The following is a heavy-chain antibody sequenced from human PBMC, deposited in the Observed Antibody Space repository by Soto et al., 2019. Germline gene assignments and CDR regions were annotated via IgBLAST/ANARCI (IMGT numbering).Heavy chain of an antibody. CDR1: GGSVSSSSYY. Sequence: PSETLSLTCTVSGGSVSSSSYYWGWVCQPPGKGLEWIGSVYYSGSTYYNPSLESRVTISVDKSKNQFSLKLMSLSAADTAVYYRRGLEGLATISYYFDYWGQGALVTSPQ. J-gene: IGHJ4*02. V-gene: IGHV4-39*01. CDR3: RGLEGLATISYYFDY. D-gene: IGHD3-3*01. CDR2: VYYSGST.